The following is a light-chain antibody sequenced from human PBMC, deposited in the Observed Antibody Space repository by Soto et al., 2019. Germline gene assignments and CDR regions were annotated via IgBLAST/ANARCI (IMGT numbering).Light chain of an antibody. CDR1: QSVSSY. J-gene: IGKJ4*01. CDR2: DAS. V-gene: IGKV3-11*01. CDR3: QQRSNWIT. Sequence: IVLTQSPATQSLSPGERATLSCRASQSVSSYLAWYQQKPGQAPRLLIYDASNRATGIPARFSGSGSGTDFTLTISSLVPEDFAVYYCQQRSNWITFGGGTKVEIK.